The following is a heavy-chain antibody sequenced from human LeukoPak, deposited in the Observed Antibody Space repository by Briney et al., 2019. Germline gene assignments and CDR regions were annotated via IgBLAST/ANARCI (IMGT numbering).Heavy chain of an antibody. J-gene: IGHJ4*02. V-gene: IGHV1-58*02. CDR2: IVVGSGNT. CDR3: AAVDRRYGDVFDY. D-gene: IGHD4-17*01. Sequence: GASVKVSCKDSGFTFTSSAMQWVRQARGQRLEWIGRIVVGSGNTNYAQKFQERVTITRDMSTSTAYMELSSLRSEDTAVYYCAAVDRRYGDVFDYWGQGTLVTVSS. CDR1: GFTFTSSA.